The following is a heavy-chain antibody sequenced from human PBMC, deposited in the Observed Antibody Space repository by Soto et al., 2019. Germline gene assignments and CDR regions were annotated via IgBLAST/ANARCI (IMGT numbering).Heavy chain of an antibody. CDR1: GFTFTSSA. J-gene: IGHJ6*02. Sequence: QMQLVQSGPEVKKPGTSVKVSCKASGFTFTSSAMQWVRQARGQRLEWIGCIVVGSGNTNYAQKFQERVTITRDMSTSTAYMEPSSLRSEDTAVYYCAADECSGGSCNRNYYYYGMDVWGQGTTVTVSS. D-gene: IGHD2-15*01. CDR3: AADECSGGSCNRNYYYYGMDV. V-gene: IGHV1-58*02. CDR2: IVVGSGNT.